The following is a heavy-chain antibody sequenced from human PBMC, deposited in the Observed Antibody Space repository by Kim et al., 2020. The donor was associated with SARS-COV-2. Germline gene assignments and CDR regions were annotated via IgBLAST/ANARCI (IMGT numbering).Heavy chain of an antibody. CDR3: AKCSPLGAATPFLDP. V-gene: IGHV3-23*03. Sequence: GGSLRLSCAASGFIFSISAMSWVRQAPGKGLEWVSAIDSRGNKTYYADAVKGRFTVASDNANVQLYLHLTRLGAEDTAVYYCAKCSPLGAATPFLDPWGQGTLVRASS. CDR2: IDSRGNKT. J-gene: IGHJ5*02. D-gene: IGHD2-15*01. CDR1: GFIFSISA.